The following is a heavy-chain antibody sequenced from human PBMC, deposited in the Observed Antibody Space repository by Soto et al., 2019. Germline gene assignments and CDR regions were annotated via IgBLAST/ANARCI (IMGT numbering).Heavy chain of an antibody. CDR2: IYYSGST. CDR3: ASPLGLDQQLVHDACDI. CDR1: GGSINRSTHY. J-gene: IGHJ3*02. Sequence: QLQLQESGPGLVKPSETLSLTCTVSGGSINRSTHYWGWIRQPPGKGLEWIGSIYYSGSTYYNPSLKSRVTISVDTSKNQFPLKLSSVTAADTAVYYCASPLGLDQQLVHDACDIWGQGTMVTVSS. D-gene: IGHD6-13*01. V-gene: IGHV4-39*01.